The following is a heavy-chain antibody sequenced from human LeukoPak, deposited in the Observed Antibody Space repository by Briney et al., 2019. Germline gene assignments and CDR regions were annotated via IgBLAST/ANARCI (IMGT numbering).Heavy chain of an antibody. V-gene: IGHV3-33*06. CDR2: IWYDGSNK. CDR3: AKEGGASGWYYYYYGMDV. Sequence: GGSLRLSCAASGFTFSSYGMHWVRQAPGKGLEWVAVIWYDGSNKYYADSVKGRFTISRDNSKNTLYLQMNSLRAEDTAVYYCAKEGGASGWYYYYYGMDVWGQGTTVTVSS. J-gene: IGHJ6*02. D-gene: IGHD6-19*01. CDR1: GFTFSSYG.